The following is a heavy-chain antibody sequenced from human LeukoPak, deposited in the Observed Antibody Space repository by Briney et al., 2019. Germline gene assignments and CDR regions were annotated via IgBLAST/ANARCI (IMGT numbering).Heavy chain of an antibody. Sequence: ASVKVSCKASGYTFTSYDINRVRQATGQGLEWMGWMNPNSGNTGYAQKFQGRVTMTRNTSISTAYMELSSLRSEDTAVYYCARVVHGDYNYGMDVWGQGTTVTVSS. J-gene: IGHJ6*02. CDR3: ARVVHGDYNYGMDV. D-gene: IGHD4-17*01. V-gene: IGHV1-8*01. CDR1: GYTFTSYD. CDR2: MNPNSGNT.